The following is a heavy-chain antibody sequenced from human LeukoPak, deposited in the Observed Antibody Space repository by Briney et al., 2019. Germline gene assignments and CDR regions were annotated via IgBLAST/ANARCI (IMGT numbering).Heavy chain of an antibody. D-gene: IGHD1/OR15-1a*01. CDR2: ISGSGGAT. V-gene: IGHV3-23*01. Sequence: PGGSLRLSCAGSGFTFSSYAVSWVRQAPGKGLEWVSSISGSGGATYYADSVKGRFTISRDNSKNTLYLQMNGLRAEDSAVYYCAAAPRATNPLLPVDYWGQGTLVTVSS. CDR3: AAAPRATNPLLPVDY. J-gene: IGHJ4*02. CDR1: GFTFSSYA.